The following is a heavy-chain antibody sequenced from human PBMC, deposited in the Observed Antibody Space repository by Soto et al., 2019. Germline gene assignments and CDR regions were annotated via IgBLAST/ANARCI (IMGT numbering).Heavy chain of an antibody. V-gene: IGHV1-18*01. D-gene: IGHD3-22*01. CDR2: INPSDGNR. Sequence: VCQSHKQRLEWMGWINPSDGNRNFAQKFEDRVTMTTATSTNTVFLELRSLKSDDTAIYYCARDRLRGYDSSGFYSWGQGTMVTVSS. J-gene: IGHJ4*02. CDR3: ARDRLRGYDSSGFYS.